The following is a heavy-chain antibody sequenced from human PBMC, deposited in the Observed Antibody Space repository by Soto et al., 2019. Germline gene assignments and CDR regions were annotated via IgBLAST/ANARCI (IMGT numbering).Heavy chain of an antibody. CDR2: IIPIFGTA. CDR3: ARGWGDGYNYGDYYYYGMDV. CDR1: GGTFSSYA. J-gene: IGHJ6*02. Sequence: QVQLVQSGAEVKKPGSSVKVSCKASGGTFSSYAISWVRQAPGQGLEWMGGIIPIFGTANYAQKFQGRVTITADESTRPGYKGVSSLRTEDTAVYFWARGWGDGYNYGDYYYYGMDVWGQGTTVTVSS. D-gene: IGHD5-12*01. V-gene: IGHV1-69*12.